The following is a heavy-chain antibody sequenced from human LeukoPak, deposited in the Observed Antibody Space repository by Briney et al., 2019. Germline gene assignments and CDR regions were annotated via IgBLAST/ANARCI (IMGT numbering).Heavy chain of an antibody. CDR1: GFTFSNYN. Sequence: TGGSLRLSCAASGFTFSNYNFYWVRQAPGKGLEWVANIKQDGSEKYYVDSVKGRFTISRDNAKNSVYLQMNSLRAEDTAVYYCARQLGGSGSYWGQGTLVTVSS. CDR2: IKQDGSEK. CDR3: ARQLGGSGSY. D-gene: IGHD3-10*01. V-gene: IGHV3-7*01. J-gene: IGHJ4*02.